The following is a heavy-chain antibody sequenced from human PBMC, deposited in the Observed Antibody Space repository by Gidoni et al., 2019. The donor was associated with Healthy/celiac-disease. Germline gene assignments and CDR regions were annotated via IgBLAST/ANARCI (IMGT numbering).Heavy chain of an antibody. D-gene: IGHD1-7*01. J-gene: IGHJ4*02. CDR1: GYTFPSYG. CDR2: ISAYNGNT. CDR3: ARGVGGGTTILLVFDY. Sequence: QVQLVQSGAEVKKTGASVQVSCKASGYTFPSYGNSWVRQAPGHGLEWMGWISAYNGNTNYAQKLQGRVTMTTDTSTSTAYMELRSLRSDDTAVYYCARGVGGGTTILLVFDYWGQGTLVTVSS. V-gene: IGHV1-18*01.